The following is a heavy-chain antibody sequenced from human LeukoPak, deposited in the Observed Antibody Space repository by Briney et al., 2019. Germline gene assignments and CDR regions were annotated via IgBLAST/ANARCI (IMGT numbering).Heavy chain of an antibody. J-gene: IGHJ4*02. CDR1: GGSISSSSYY. CDR2: IYYSGST. V-gene: IGHV4-39*07. Sequence: SETLSLTCTVSGGSISSSSYYWGWIRQPPGKGLEWIGSIYYSGSTYYNPSLKSRVTISVDTSKNQFSLKLSSVTAADTAVYYCAREEAAVAGDYFDYWGQGTLVTVSS. D-gene: IGHD6-19*01. CDR3: AREEAAVAGDYFDY.